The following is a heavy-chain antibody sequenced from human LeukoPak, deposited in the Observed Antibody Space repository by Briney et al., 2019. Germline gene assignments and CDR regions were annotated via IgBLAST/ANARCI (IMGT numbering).Heavy chain of an antibody. D-gene: IGHD3-22*01. J-gene: IGHJ3*02. CDR3: ARGDYDSSVYYLTPRPHDAFDI. V-gene: IGHV4-4*07. Sequence: SETLSLTCTVSGGSISSYYWSWIRQPAGKGLEWIGRIYTSGSTNYNPSLKSRVTMSVDTSKNQFSLKLSSVTAADTAVYYCARGDYDSSVYYLTPRPHDAFDIWGQGTMVTVSS. CDR2: IYTSGST. CDR1: GGSISSYY.